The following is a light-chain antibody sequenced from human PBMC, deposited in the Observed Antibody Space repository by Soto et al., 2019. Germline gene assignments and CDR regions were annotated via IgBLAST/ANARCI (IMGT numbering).Light chain of an antibody. CDR1: QDITSY. CDR2: AAS. J-gene: IGKJ1*01. CDR3: QQSYSASWT. Sequence: DIQMTQSPSSLSSSVVDRVTITCQASQDITSYLHWYQQKQGKAPKLLIYAASTLQSGVPSRFSGMCSETDFTLPLNNLQTEDFATYYCQQSYSASWTFGQGTKVDIK. V-gene: IGKV1-39*01.